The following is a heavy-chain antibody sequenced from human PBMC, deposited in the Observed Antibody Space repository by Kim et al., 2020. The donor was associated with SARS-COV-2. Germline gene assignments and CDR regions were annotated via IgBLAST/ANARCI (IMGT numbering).Heavy chain of an antibody. CDR3: ARVRRGGGYGMDV. Sequence: YADSVKGRFTISRDNAKNTLYLQMNSLRAEDTAVYYCARVRRGGGYGMDVWGQGTTVTVSS. J-gene: IGHJ6*02. D-gene: IGHD2-15*01. V-gene: IGHV3-74*01.